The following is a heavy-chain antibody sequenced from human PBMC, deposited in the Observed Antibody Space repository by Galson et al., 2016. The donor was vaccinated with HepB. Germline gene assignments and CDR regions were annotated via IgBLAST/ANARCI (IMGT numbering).Heavy chain of an antibody. CDR2: IHQDGGQR. CDR3: ARRMLVGAGFDY. J-gene: IGHJ4*02. V-gene: IGHV3-7*04. Sequence: SLRLSCAASGFTFSSFWMSWVRQAPGKGLEWVANIHQDGGQRYYGDSVKGRFTVSRDNAKNPLYLHMNSLRVDDTALCYCARRMLVGAGFDYWGQGALVTVSS. CDR1: GFTFSSFW. D-gene: IGHD1-26*01.